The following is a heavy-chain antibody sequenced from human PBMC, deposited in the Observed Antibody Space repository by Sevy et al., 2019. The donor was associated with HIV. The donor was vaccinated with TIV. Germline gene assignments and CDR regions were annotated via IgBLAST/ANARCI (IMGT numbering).Heavy chain of an antibody. Sequence: GGSLRLSCAASGFTFSSYAMHWVRQAPGKGLEWVAVISYDGSNKYYADSVKGRFTISRDNSKNTLYLQMNSLRAEDTAVYYCARDGNRYYYDSSGYEAFDIWGQRTMVTVSS. J-gene: IGHJ3*02. CDR2: ISYDGSNK. V-gene: IGHV3-30*04. CDR3: ARDGNRYYYDSSGYEAFDI. CDR1: GFTFSSYA. D-gene: IGHD3-22*01.